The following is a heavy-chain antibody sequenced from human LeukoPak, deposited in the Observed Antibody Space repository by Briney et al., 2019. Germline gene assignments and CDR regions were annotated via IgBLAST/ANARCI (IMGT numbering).Heavy chain of an antibody. CDR1: GFTFSSYA. J-gene: IGHJ4*02. D-gene: IGHD6-19*01. CDR2: ISGSAGNT. CDR3: AKSSGWYYFDF. V-gene: IGHV3-23*01. Sequence: QSGGSLRLSCAVSGFTFSSYAMSWVRQAPGKGLEWVSAISGSAGNTYYADSVKGRFTISRDNSKNTLYLQMNSLRAEDTAVYYCAKSSGWYYFDFWGQGTLVTVSS.